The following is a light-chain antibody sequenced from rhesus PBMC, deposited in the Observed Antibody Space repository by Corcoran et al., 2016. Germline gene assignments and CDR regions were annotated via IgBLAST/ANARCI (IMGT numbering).Light chain of an antibody. V-gene: IGKV1-22*01. J-gene: IGKJ4*01. CDR3: HQYTIRPLT. CDR2: KAS. CDR1: QGIYSW. Sequence: DIQMTQSPSSLSASVGDTVTITCRASQGIYSWLAWYQQKPGKAPKLLIYKASSLRSGVPSMLSGSGSWIYFTLALSRLQSEDFATYYCHQYTIRPLTFGGGTKVEIK.